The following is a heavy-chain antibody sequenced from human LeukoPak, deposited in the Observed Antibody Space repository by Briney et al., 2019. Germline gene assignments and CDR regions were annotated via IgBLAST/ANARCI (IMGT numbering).Heavy chain of an antibody. J-gene: IGHJ4*02. CDR2: ISAYNGNT. D-gene: IGHD2-2*01. Sequence: ASVKVSCKASGYTFTGYYTHWVRQAPGQGLEWMGWISAYNGNTNYAQKLQGRVTMTTDTSTSTAYMELRSLRSDDTAVYYCARDIDCSSTSCPELDYWGQGTLVTVSS. CDR1: GYTFTGYY. CDR3: ARDIDCSSTSCPELDY. V-gene: IGHV1-18*04.